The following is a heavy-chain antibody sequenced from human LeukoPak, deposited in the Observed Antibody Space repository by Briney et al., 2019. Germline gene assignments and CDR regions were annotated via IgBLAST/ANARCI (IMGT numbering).Heavy chain of an antibody. V-gene: IGHV1-69*05. CDR1: GGTFSSYA. Sequence: SVKVSCKASGGTFSSYAISWVRQAPGQGLEWMGRIIPIFGTANYAQKFQGRVTITTDESTSTAYMELSSLRSEDTAVYYCARDGPLGYCIGGSCYSGYWGQGTLVTVSS. D-gene: IGHD2-15*01. J-gene: IGHJ4*02. CDR3: ARDGPLGYCIGGSCYSGY. CDR2: IIPIFGTA.